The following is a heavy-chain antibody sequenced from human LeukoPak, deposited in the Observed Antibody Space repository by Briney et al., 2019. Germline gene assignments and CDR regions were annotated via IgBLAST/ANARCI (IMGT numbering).Heavy chain of an antibody. CDR2: IYYSGST. CDR3: ARGLGYCSGGSCYLSWFDP. D-gene: IGHD2-15*01. Sequence: SETLSLTCTVSGGSISSGGYYWSWIRQHPGKGLEWIGYIYYSGSTYYNPSLKSRVTISVDTSKNQFSLKLSSVTAADTAVYYCARGLGYCSGGSCYLSWFDPWGQGTLVTVSS. J-gene: IGHJ5*02. CDR1: GGSISSGGYY. V-gene: IGHV4-31*03.